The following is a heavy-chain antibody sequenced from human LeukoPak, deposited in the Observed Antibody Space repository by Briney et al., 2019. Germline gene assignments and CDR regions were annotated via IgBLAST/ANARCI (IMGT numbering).Heavy chain of an antibody. Sequence: SLTLSLTCTVSGGSISSGDYYWSWIRQPPGKGLEWIGYIYYSGSTYYNPSLKSRVTISVDTSKNQFSLKLSSVTAADTAVYYCAREDFGYSYGYPYYYYYMDVWGKGTTVTVSS. D-gene: IGHD5-18*01. CDR1: GGSISSGDYY. CDR2: IYYSGST. J-gene: IGHJ6*03. V-gene: IGHV4-30-4*08. CDR3: AREDFGYSYGYPYYYYYMDV.